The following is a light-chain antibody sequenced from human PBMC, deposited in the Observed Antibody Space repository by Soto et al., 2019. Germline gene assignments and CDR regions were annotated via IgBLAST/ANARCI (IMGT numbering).Light chain of an antibody. CDR1: SSDVGGYNY. CDR3: TSYAGGNHV. V-gene: IGLV2-8*01. CDR2: EVN. Sequence: QSVLTQPPSASGSPGQSVTISCTGTSSDVGGYNYVSWYQQNPGKVPKLMIYEVNKRPSGVPDLFSGSKSGNTASLTVSGLQAEEEAAYLCTSYAGGNHVFGTGTKLTVL. J-gene: IGLJ1*01.